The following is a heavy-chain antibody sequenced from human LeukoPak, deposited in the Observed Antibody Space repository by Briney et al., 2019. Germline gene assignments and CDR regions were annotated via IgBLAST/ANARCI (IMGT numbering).Heavy chain of an antibody. CDR1: GFTFDDYA. CDR2: ISWNSGSI. V-gene: IGHV3-9*01. CDR3: AKDSSRIDAFDI. Sequence: GGSLRLSCAASGFTFDDYAMHWVRQAPGKGLEWVSGISWNSGSIGYADSVKGRFTISRDNAKNSLYLQMNSLRAEDTALYYCAKDSSRIDAFDIWGQGTMVTVSS. D-gene: IGHD2/OR15-2a*01. J-gene: IGHJ3*02.